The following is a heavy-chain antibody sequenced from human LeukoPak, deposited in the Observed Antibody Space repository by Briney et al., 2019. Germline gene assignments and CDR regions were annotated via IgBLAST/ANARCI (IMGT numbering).Heavy chain of an antibody. CDR3: AKDTIPYQLLHNWFDP. CDR1: GFTFSSYA. J-gene: IGHJ5*02. V-gene: IGHV3-23*01. Sequence: GGSLTLSCAASGFTFSSYAVRWVRHAPGRGREWGIAIGGSGGSTYCADSVKGRFTISRDNSKNTLYLQMNSLRAEATAVYDCAKDTIPYQLLHNWFDPWGQGTLVTVSS. CDR2: IGGSGGST. D-gene: IGHD2-2*01.